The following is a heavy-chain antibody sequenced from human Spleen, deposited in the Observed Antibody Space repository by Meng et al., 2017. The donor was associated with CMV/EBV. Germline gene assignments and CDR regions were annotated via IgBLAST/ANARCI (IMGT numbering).Heavy chain of an antibody. CDR2: FIPVFGTP. J-gene: IGHJ1*01. CDR1: FGAFA. D-gene: IGHD3-16*01. CDR3: ARGPKVTFGGVIIWPLEY. Sequence: FGAFAVCSVRQPPIHVLSWVRGFIPVFGTPEYAQSFHGRVTITTDESTSTAYLDLTSLRSEDTAVYFCARGPKVTFGGVIIWPLEYWGQGTLVTVSS. V-gene: IGHV1-69*05.